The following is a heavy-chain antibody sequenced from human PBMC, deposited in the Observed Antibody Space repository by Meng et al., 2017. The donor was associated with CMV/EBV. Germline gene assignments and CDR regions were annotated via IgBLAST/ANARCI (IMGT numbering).Heavy chain of an antibody. J-gene: IGHJ4*02. CDR2: IYSSGST. CDR1: GGSVNSGNYY. V-gene: IGHV4-61*01. Sequence: SETLSLTCIVSGGSVNSGNYYWNWIRQPPGKGLEWIGNIYSSGSTSSNPSLKSRVTISVDMSRDRFSLKLRSVTAADTAVYYCARGGDPVVEFDYWGQGKLVTVSS. CDR3: ARGGDPVVEFDY. D-gene: IGHD2-15*01.